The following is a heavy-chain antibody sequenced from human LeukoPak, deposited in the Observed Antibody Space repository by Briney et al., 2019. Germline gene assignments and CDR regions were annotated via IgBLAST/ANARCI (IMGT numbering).Heavy chain of an antibody. CDR1: GFTFDDYA. CDR3: AKDILDYDSSGSDY. Sequence: GGSLRLSCAASGFTFDDYAMHWVRQAPGKGLGWVSGISWNSGSIGYADSVKGRFTISRDNAKNSLYLQMNSLRAEDTALYYCAKDILDYDSSGSDYWGQGTLVTVSS. V-gene: IGHV3-9*01. CDR2: ISWNSGSI. J-gene: IGHJ4*02. D-gene: IGHD3-22*01.